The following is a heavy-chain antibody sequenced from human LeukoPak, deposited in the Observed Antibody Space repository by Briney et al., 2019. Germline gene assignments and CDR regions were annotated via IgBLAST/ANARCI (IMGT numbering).Heavy chain of an antibody. CDR1: GGSISSGDYY. V-gene: IGHV4-30-4*01. D-gene: IGHD3-10*01. Sequence: SETLSLTCTVSGGSISSGDYYWSWIRQPPGKGLEWIGYIYYSGSTYYNPSLKSRVTISVDTSKNQFSLKLSSVTAADTAVYYCARGGNYYGSGSYYNVVPQVDYWGQGTLVTVSS. CDR3: ARGGNYYGSGSYYNVVPQVDY. J-gene: IGHJ4*02. CDR2: IYYSGST.